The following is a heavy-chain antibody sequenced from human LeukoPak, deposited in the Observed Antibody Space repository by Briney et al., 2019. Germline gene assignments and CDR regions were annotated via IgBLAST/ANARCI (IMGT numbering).Heavy chain of an antibody. CDR3: ARDVYGDYVGGTNDAFDI. J-gene: IGHJ3*02. CDR2: IYYSGST. D-gene: IGHD4-17*01. CDR1: GGSISSSSYY. V-gene: IGHV4-39*07. Sequence: PSETLSLTCTVSGGSISSSSYYWGWIRQPPGKGLEWIASIYYSGSTYYNPSLKSRVTISVDTSKNQFSLKLSSVTAADTAVYYCARDVYGDYVGGTNDAFDIWGQGTMVTVSS.